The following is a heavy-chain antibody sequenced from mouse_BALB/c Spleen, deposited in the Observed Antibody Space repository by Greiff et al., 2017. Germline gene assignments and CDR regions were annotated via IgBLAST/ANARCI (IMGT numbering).Heavy chain of an antibody. CDR1: GFTFSSFG. Sequence: EVMLVESGGGLVQPGGSRKLSCAASGFTFSSFGMHWVRQAPEKGLEWVAYISSGSSTIYYADTVKGRFTISRDNPKNTLFLQMTSLRSEDTAMYYCARCDGYSYYYAMDYWGQGTSVTVSS. V-gene: IGHV5-17*02. J-gene: IGHJ4*01. D-gene: IGHD2-3*01. CDR3: ARCDGYSYYYAMDY. CDR2: ISSGSSTI.